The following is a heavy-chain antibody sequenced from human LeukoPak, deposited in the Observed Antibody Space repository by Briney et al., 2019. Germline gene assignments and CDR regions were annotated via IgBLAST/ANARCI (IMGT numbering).Heavy chain of an antibody. CDR1: GDTLTDYY. CDR2: INPKSGGT. J-gene: IGHJ4*02. D-gene: IGHD4-17*01. Sequence: GASVKVSCKASGDTLTDYYMHWVRQAPGQGLEWMGWINPKSGGTNYAQKFQGRVTMTGDTSISTAYMELSRLKSDDTAVYYCARGSHDYGDLGFDYWGQGTLVTVSS. CDR3: ARGSHDYGDLGFDY. V-gene: IGHV1-2*02.